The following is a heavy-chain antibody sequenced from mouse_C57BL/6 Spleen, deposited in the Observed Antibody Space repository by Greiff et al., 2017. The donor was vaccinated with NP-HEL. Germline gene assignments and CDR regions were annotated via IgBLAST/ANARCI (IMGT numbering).Heavy chain of an antibody. CDR1: GFTFSSYT. D-gene: IGHD1-1*01. CDR3: ARQSYYYGSSYDAMDY. V-gene: IGHV5-9*01. Sequence: EVQRVESGGGLVKPGGSLKLSCAASGFTFSSYTMSWVRQTPEKRLEWVATISGGGGNTYYPDSVKGRFTISRDNAKNTLYLQMSSLRSEDTALYYCARQSYYYGSSYDAMDYWGKGTSVTVSS. J-gene: IGHJ4*01. CDR2: ISGGGGNT.